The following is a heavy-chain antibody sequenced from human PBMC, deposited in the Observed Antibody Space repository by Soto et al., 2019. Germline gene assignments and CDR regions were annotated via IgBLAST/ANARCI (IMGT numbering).Heavy chain of an antibody. D-gene: IGHD6-25*01. V-gene: IGHV4-59*01. CDR2: IYYSGIT. J-gene: IGHJ6*02. CDR3: ARDREQRYGMDV. CDR1: GGSISSYY. Sequence: QVQLQESGPGLVKTSATLSLTCTVSGGSISSYYWSWIRQPPGQGLECIGYIYYSGITNYNPCLKGQGTISVDTSNSQFSLKLSSVTAADTAVYYCARDREQRYGMDVCVQGTTVTVSS.